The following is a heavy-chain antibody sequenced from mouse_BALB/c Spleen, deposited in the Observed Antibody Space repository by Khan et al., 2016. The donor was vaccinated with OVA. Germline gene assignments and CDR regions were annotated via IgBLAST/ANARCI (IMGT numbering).Heavy chain of an antibody. V-gene: IGHV9-3-1*01. CDR3: ARVGYNRTMDF. CDR2: INTYTGEP. Sequence: QVQLKQSGPELKKPGETVQISCKASGFTFTNYGMNWVRQAPGKGLKWMGWINTYTGEPTFTDDFKGRFAFSLETSASTAYLQINSLKNEDTATYFCARVGYNRTMDFWGQGTSVTVSS. CDR1: GFTFTNYG. J-gene: IGHJ4*01. D-gene: IGHD2-14*01.